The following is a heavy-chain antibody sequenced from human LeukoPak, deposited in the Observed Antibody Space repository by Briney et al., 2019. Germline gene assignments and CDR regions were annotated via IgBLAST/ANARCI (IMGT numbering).Heavy chain of an antibody. J-gene: IGHJ4*02. CDR1: GGSISNSNYY. Sequence: SETLSLTCTVSGGSISNSNYYWGWIRQPPGKGLEWLGSIQYSGSTHYNPSLKSRVTISVDRSKNQFSLKLSSVTAADTAVYYCARDFDYWGQGTLVTVSS. CDR3: ARDFDY. CDR2: IQYSGST. V-gene: IGHV4-39*07.